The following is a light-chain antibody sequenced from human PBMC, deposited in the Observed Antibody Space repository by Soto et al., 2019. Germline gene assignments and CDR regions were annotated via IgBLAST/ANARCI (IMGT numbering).Light chain of an antibody. J-gene: IGKJ5*01. CDR1: QGIGDT. Sequence: EVVMRQSPATLSVSPGEGATLSCRASQGIGDTLAWYQHKPGQTPRLIIYGASGRADGIPHRFSGSGFGTDFTLTISKVEPEDFAVYYCQQYGTPRSVTFGQGTRLEIK. CDR2: GAS. V-gene: IGKV3-20*01. CDR3: QQYGTPRSVT.